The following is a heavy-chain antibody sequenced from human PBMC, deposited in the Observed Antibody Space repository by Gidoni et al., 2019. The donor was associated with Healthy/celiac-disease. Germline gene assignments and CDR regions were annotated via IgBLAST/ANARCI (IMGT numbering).Heavy chain of an antibody. Sequence: EVQLVESGGGLVQPGGSLSLSCAASGFTFSSYWMSWVLQAPGKGLEWVANIKQDGREKYYVDSVKGRFTISRDNAKNSLYMQMNSLRAEDTAVYYCAREAYSGIAVAGYFDYWGQGTLVTVSS. CDR1: GFTFSSYW. D-gene: IGHD6-19*01. J-gene: IGHJ4*02. CDR2: IKQDGREK. CDR3: AREAYSGIAVAGYFDY. V-gene: IGHV3-7*05.